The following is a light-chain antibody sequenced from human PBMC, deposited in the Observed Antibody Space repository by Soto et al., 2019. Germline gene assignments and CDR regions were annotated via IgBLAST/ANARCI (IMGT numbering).Light chain of an antibody. Sequence: QSALTQPRSVSGSPGQSVTISCTGTSSDVGGYNYVSWYQQHPGKAPKLMIYDVSKRPSGVPDRFSGSKSGNTASLTISGLQAEDEADYYCCSYAVRIFGTGIKVTVL. CDR3: CSYAVRI. V-gene: IGLV2-11*01. CDR1: SSDVGGYNY. J-gene: IGLJ1*01. CDR2: DVS.